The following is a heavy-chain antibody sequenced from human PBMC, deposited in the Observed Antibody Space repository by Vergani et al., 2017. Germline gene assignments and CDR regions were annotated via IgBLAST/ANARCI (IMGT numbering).Heavy chain of an antibody. CDR3: AKDFGDSSGSGGYFDY. Sequence: QVQLVESGGGVVQPGRSLRLSCAASGFTFSSYGMHWVRQAPGKGLEWVAVISYDGSNKYYADSVKGRFTISRDNSKNTLYLQMNSLRAEDTAVYYWAKDFGDSSGSGGYFDYWGQGTLVTVSS. CDR1: GFTFSSYG. CDR2: ISYDGSNK. J-gene: IGHJ4*02. D-gene: IGHD3-22*01. V-gene: IGHV3-30*18.